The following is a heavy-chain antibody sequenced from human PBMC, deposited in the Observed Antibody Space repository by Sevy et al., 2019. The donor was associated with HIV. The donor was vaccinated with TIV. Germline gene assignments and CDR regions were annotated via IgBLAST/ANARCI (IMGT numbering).Heavy chain of an antibody. CDR2: IWYDGTNR. CDR3: AKTLLPAAVLFDY. J-gene: IGHJ4*02. D-gene: IGHD6-13*01. Sequence: GGSLRLSCAASGFSISGYGMHWVRQAPGKGLEWVAVIWYDGTNREYADSVKGRFTISRDNAKNTLYLQMNSLRIEDTAVYYCAKTLLPAAVLFDYWGQGTLVTVSS. CDR1: GFSISGYG. V-gene: IGHV3-33*03.